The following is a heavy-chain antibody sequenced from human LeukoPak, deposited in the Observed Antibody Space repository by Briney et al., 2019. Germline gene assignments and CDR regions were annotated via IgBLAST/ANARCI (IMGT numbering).Heavy chain of an antibody. CDR3: AKGCISSRGASTRWFDP. CDR1: GFTFSSYA. J-gene: IGHJ5*02. V-gene: IGHV3-23*01. CDR2: ISGSGGES. Sequence: GGSLRVSCAASGFTFSSYAMSWVRQAPGEGLKWVSGISGSGGESYYADSVKGRFTISRDNSKNTVYLQMNSLRAEDTAVYYCAKGCISSRGASTRWFDPWGQGTLVTVSS. D-gene: IGHD2/OR15-2a*01.